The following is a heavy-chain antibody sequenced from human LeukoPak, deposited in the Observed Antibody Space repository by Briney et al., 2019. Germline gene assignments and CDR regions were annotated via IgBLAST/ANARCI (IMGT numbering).Heavy chain of an antibody. V-gene: IGHV5-51*01. CDR3: ARQWDSSGSIYYFDY. Sequence: GGSLKISCQGSGSRFTSYWIGWVRQMPGKGLEWMGIIYPGDSDTRYSPSFQGQVTISADKSISTAYLQWSSLKASDTAMYYCARQWDSSGSIYYFDYWGQGTLVSVSS. CDR1: GSRFTSYW. CDR2: IYPGDSDT. J-gene: IGHJ4*02. D-gene: IGHD6-19*01.